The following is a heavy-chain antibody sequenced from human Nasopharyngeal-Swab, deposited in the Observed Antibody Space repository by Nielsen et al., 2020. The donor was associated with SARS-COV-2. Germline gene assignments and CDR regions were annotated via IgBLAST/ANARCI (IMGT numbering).Heavy chain of an antibody. V-gene: IGHV3-21*01. D-gene: IGHD3-3*01. Sequence: GEYVKISCAASGFTFNSYNFNWVRQAPGKGRERVSSISSRSSYIYYADSVKGRFTISRDNAKNSLYLQMNSLRAEDTAVYYCARDGLDYDFWSAYFMDVWGQGTTVTVSS. CDR3: ARDGLDYDFWSAYFMDV. CDR1: GFTFNSYN. CDR2: ISSRSSYI. J-gene: IGHJ6*02.